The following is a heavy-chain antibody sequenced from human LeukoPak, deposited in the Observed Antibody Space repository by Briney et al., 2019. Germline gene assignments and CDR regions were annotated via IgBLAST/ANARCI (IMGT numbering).Heavy chain of an antibody. CDR3: ASLSIAAAGTLDY. CDR2: INPNSGGT. CDR1: GYTFTSYD. V-gene: IGHV1-2*02. D-gene: IGHD6-13*01. J-gene: IGHJ4*02. Sequence: GASVKVSCKASGYTFTSYDINWVRQATGQGLEWMGWINPNSGGTNYAQKFQGRVTMTRDTSISTAYMELSRLRSDDTAVYYCASLSIAAAGTLDYWGQGTLVTVSS.